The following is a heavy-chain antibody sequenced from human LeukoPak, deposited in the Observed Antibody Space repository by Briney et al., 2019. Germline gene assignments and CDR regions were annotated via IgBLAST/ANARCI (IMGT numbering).Heavy chain of an antibody. D-gene: IGHD6-19*01. J-gene: IGHJ4*02. CDR2: ISTTSTYI. CDR3: ARVGRNGWDFDH. CDR1: GFTVSNS. V-gene: IGHV3-21*01. Sequence: GGSLRLSCTVSGFTVSNSMSWVRQAPGKGLEWVSSISTTSTYIFYGDSVKGRFTISRDNTKNSLYLQMNTLRAEDTAVYYCARVGRNGWDFDHWGQGTLVTVSS.